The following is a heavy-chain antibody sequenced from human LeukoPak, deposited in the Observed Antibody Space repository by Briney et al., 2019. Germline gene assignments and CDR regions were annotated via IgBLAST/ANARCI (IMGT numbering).Heavy chain of an antibody. J-gene: IGHJ5*02. D-gene: IGHD2-2*01. Sequence: ASVKVSCKASGYTFTSYYMHWVRQAPGQGLEWMGIINPSGGSTSYAQKFQGRVTMTRDTSTSTVYMELSSLRSEDTAVYYCAIVVPAAMRGFDPWGQGTLVTVSS. CDR2: INPSGGST. CDR3: AIVVPAAMRGFDP. V-gene: IGHV1-46*01. CDR1: GYTFTSYY.